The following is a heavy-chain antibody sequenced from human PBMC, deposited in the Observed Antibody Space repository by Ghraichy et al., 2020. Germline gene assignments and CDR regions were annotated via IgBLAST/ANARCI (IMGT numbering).Heavy chain of an antibody. CDR1: GASTSLNY. CDR2: FYYSGTT. CDR3: ARLRNTYYYVLDY. Sequence: SQTLSLTCTVSGASTSLNYCTWIRQPPGKGLDWIGYFYYSGTTNYNPSLKSRVTISMDTSKKQFSLKLESVTAADTAVYYCARLRNTYYYVLDYWGQGSLVTVSS. V-gene: IGHV4-59*08. J-gene: IGHJ4*02. D-gene: IGHD3-22*01.